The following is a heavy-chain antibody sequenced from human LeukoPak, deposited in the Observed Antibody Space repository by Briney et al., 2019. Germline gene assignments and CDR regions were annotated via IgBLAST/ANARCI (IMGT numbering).Heavy chain of an antibody. CDR2: INSDGTTT. CDR1: GFTFSKYW. CDR3: ARFNYGDYLDAFDI. D-gene: IGHD4-17*01. J-gene: IGHJ3*02. V-gene: IGHV3-74*01. Sequence: GGSLRLSCAASGFTFSKYWMNWVRQAPGKGLVWVSRINSDGTTTAYAGSVKGRFTISRDNSKNTLYLQMNSLRAEDTAVYYCARFNYGDYLDAFDIWGQGTMVTVSS.